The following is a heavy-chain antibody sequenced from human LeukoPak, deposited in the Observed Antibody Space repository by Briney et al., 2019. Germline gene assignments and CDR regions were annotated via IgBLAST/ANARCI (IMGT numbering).Heavy chain of an antibody. V-gene: IGHV3-21*01. Sequence: PGGSLRLSCAASGFSFTRYWMSWVRQAPGKGLEWVSFISTSSIYIYYADSVKGRFTISRDNAKNSLYLQMNSLRAEDTAVYYCVRVDSSGYGLHWGLDYWGQGTLVTVSS. CDR3: VRVDSSGYGLHWGLDY. J-gene: IGHJ4*02. CDR2: ISTSSIYI. CDR1: GFSFTRYW. D-gene: IGHD3-22*01.